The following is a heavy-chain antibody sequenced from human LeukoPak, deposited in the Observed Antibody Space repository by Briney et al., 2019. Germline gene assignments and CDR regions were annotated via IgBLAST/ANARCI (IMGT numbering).Heavy chain of an antibody. D-gene: IGHD3-10*01. CDR3: ARGGRSEYFGSGSHDY. Sequence: SETLSLTCTVYGGSFSAYYWSWIRQPPGKGLVWIGEINHSGNTNYNPSLKSRVTISMDTSRNQFSLKLTSVTAADTAVYYCARGGRSEYFGSGSHDYWGQGTLVTVSS. CDR1: GGSFSAYY. J-gene: IGHJ4*02. V-gene: IGHV4-34*01. CDR2: INHSGNT.